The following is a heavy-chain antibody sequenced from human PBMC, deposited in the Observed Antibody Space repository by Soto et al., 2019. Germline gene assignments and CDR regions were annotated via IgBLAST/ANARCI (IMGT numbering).Heavy chain of an antibody. CDR3: ARDDYGAPNWFDP. D-gene: IGHD4-17*01. CDR1: GGTFSSYA. V-gene: IGHV1-69*06. CDR2: IIPIFGTA. Sequence: QVQLVQSGAEVKKPGSSVKVSCKASGGTFSSYAISWVRQAPGQGLEWMGGIIPIFGTANYAQKFQCRVTITADKSTSTAYMELSSLRSGDTAVYYCARDDYGAPNWFDPWGQGTLVTVSS. J-gene: IGHJ5*02.